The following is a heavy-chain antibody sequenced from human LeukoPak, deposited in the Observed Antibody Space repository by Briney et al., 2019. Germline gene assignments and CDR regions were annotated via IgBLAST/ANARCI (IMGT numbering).Heavy chain of an antibody. D-gene: IGHD6-13*01. Sequence: GGSLRLSCAASGFTFSSNGVYWVRQAPGKGLEWVAVISYDGSNKYYADSVKGRFTISRDNSKNTLYLQMNSLRAEDTAVYYFAKDSDSSSYIDYWGQGTLVTVSS. CDR1: GFTFSSNG. CDR3: AKDSDSSSYIDY. V-gene: IGHV3-30*18. J-gene: IGHJ4*02. CDR2: ISYDGSNK.